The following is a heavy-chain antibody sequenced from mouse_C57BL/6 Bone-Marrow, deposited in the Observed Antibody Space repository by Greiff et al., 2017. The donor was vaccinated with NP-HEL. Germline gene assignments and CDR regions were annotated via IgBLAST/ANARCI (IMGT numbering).Heavy chain of an antibody. J-gene: IGHJ1*03. CDR3: TTYGNPYWYFDV. CDR1: GFTFSDAW. Sequence: EVKLVESGGGLVQPGGSMKLSCAASGFTFSDAWMDWVRQSPEKGLEWVAEIRNKANNHATYYAESVKGRFTISRDDSKSSVYLQMNSLRAEDTGIYYCTTYGNPYWYFDVWGTGTTVTVSS. V-gene: IGHV6-6*01. D-gene: IGHD2-1*01. CDR2: IRNKANNHAT.